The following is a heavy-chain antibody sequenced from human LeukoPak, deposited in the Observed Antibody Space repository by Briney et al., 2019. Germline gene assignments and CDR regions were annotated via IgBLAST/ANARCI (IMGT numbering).Heavy chain of an antibody. CDR3: AKGDDILTAYSAFDY. CDR2: ISASAANT. D-gene: IGHD3-9*01. J-gene: IGHJ4*02. CDR1: GFTFSIYT. Sequence: PGGSLRLSCAASGFTFSIYTMNWVRQAPGKGLEWVSGISASAANTYFADSVKGRFTISRDNSNNTLYLQMNSLRAEDTAVYYCAKGDDILTAYSAFDYWGQGTLVTVSS. V-gene: IGHV3-23*01.